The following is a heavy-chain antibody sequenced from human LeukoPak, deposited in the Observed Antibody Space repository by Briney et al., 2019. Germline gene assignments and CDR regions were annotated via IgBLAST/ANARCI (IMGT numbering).Heavy chain of an antibody. V-gene: IGHV3-48*03. Sequence: AGGSLRLSCAASGFLFSSYEMNWVRQAPGRGLEWIAYISSGTTIHYADSVKGRFTISRDDAKNSVYLQMDSLSDEDTAVYYCARDLRGRPTVGATGLYFDYWGQGTLVTVSS. CDR1: GFLFSSYE. CDR3: ARDLRGRPTVGATGLYFDY. J-gene: IGHJ4*02. D-gene: IGHD1-26*01. CDR2: ISSGTTI.